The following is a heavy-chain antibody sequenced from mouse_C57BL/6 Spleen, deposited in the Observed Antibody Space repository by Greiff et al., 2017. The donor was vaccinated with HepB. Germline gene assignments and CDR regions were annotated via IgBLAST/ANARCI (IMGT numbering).Heavy chain of an antibody. D-gene: IGHD3-2*02. CDR2: IYPSDSET. CDR3: AREGTAQAQAYAMDY. V-gene: IGHV1-61*01. CDR1: GYTFTSYW. J-gene: IGHJ4*01. Sequence: VQLQQPGAELVRPGSSVKLSCKASGYTFTSYWMDWVKQRPGQGLEWIGNIYPSDSETHYNQKFKDKATLTVDKSSSTAYMQLSSLTSEDSAVYYCAREGTAQAQAYAMDYWGQGTSVTVSS.